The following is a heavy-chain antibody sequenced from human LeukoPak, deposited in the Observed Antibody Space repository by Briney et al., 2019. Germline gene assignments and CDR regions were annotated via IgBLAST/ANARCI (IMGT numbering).Heavy chain of an antibody. CDR3: ARGGWELLHRDGWEANY. V-gene: IGHV3-30-3*01. Sequence: PGGSLRLSCAASGFTFSSYAMHWVRQAPGKGLEWVAVISYDGSNKYYADSVKGRFTVSRDNSKNTLYLQMNSLRAEDTAVYYCARGGWELLHRDGWEANYWGQGTLVTVSP. J-gene: IGHJ4*02. D-gene: IGHD1-26*01. CDR1: GFTFSSYA. CDR2: ISYDGSNK.